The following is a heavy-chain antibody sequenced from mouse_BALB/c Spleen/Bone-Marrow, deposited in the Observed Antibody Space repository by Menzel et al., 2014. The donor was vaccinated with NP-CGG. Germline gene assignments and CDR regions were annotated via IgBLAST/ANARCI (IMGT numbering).Heavy chain of an antibody. CDR2: IRNKANGYTT. J-gene: IGHJ4*01. CDR1: GFTFTDYY. D-gene: IGHD2-1*01. CDR3: ARDYGNSHYYAMDY. V-gene: IGHV7-3*02. Sequence: EVQRVESGGGLVQPGGSLRLSCATSGFTFTDYYMSWVRQPPGKALEWLGFIRNKANGYTTEYSASVKGRFTISRDNSQSILYLQMNTLRAEDSATYYCARDYGNSHYYAMDYWGQGTSVTVSS.